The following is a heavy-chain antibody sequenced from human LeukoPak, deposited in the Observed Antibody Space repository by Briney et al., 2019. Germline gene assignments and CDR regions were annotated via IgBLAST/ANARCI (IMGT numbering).Heavy chain of an antibody. CDR2: LYTGGNT. Sequence: PGGSLRLSCAASGFTFNSNYMTWVRQAPGKGLEWFSVLYTGGNTYYAESVQGRFSISRDNSRNTLYLQMNSLRAEDTAVYYCARGFYFVGRQPAYAFDFWGLGTLVTVSS. J-gene: IGHJ4*02. D-gene: IGHD3-10*02. CDR1: GFTFNSNY. CDR3: ARGFYFVGRQPAYAFDF. V-gene: IGHV3-53*01.